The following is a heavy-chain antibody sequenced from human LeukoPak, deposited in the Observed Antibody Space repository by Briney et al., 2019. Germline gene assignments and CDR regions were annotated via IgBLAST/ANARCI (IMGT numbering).Heavy chain of an antibody. CDR3: AKDLFGAEAGTATGC. CDR2: ISGGGEST. Sequence: GGSLRLSCARSGFTFSNYAISGVRQAPGKGREGVSAISGGGESTFYGDSVKGRFTIARDNSKNALSLQMDSLRAEDTAVYYCAKDLFGAEAGTATGCWGPGTLV. V-gene: IGHV3-23*01. CDR1: GFTFSNYA. D-gene: IGHD6-13*01. J-gene: IGHJ4*02.